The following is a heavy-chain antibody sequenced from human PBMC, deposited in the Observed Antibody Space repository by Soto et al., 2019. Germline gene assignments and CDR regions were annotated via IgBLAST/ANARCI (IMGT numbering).Heavy chain of an antibody. CDR2: VIPMFGTA. D-gene: IGHD3-10*01. CDR3: AVGFKLGYYSLDV. Sequence: SVQVSRKSSGGIFTDSAISWVRQAPGQGPEWMGGVIPMFGTANYPQRFQGRVTINADESTNTAYMQLSSLGSEETAGYFCAVGFKLGYYSLDVWGQGTAVTVSS. CDR1: GGIFTDSA. V-gene: IGHV1-69*13. J-gene: IGHJ6*02.